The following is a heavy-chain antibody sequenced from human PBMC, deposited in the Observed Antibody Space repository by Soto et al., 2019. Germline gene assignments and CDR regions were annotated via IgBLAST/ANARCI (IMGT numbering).Heavy chain of an antibody. D-gene: IGHD6-13*01. CDR1: GGSISSGAYY. CDR2: IYYSGST. V-gene: IGHV4-30-4*08. CDR3: ARDLGYSSSTPDY. J-gene: IGHJ4*02. Sequence: PSETLSLTCTVSGGSISSGAYYWSWIRQHPGKGLEWIGYIYYSGSTYYNPSLESRVTISVDTSKNQFSLKLSPVTAADTAVYYCARDLGYSSSTPDYWGQGTLVTV.